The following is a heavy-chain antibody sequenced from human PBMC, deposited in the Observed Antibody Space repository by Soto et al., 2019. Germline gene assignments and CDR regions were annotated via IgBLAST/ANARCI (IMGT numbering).Heavy chain of an antibody. CDR2: IYTSGST. J-gene: IGHJ6*02. CDR1: GGSISSYY. Sequence: NPSETLSLTCTVSGGSISSYYWSWIRQPAGKGLEWIGRIYTSGSTNYNPSLKSRVTMSVDTSKNQFSLKLSSVTAADTAVYYCARDGVRYCSSTSCYDYYYGMDVWGQGTTVTVSS. V-gene: IGHV4-4*07. CDR3: ARDGVRYCSSTSCYDYYYGMDV. D-gene: IGHD2-2*01.